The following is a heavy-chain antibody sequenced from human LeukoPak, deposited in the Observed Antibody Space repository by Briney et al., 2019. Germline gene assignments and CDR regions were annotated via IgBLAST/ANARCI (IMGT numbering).Heavy chain of an antibody. V-gene: IGHV5-51*01. CDR1: GYSFTSYW. J-gene: IGHJ3*02. D-gene: IGHD3-22*01. CDR2: TYPGDSDT. CDR3: ARQAINYYDSQRAFDI. Sequence: GESLKISCQGSGYSFTSYWIGWVRQMPGKGLEWMGITYPGDSDTRYSPSFQGQVTISADKSISTAYLQWSSLKASDTAMYYCARQAINYYDSQRAFDIWGQGTMVTVSS.